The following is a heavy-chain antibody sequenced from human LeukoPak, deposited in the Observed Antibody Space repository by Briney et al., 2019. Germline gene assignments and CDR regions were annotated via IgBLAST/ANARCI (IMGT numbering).Heavy chain of an antibody. CDR1: GGSISSGGYY. J-gene: IGHJ3*02. Sequence: PSETLSLTCTVSGGSISSGGYYWSWIRQPPGKGLEWIGYIYHSGSTYYNPSLKSRVTISVDRSKNQFSLKLSSVTAADTAVYYCARGADKTRAFDIWGQGTMVTVSS. CDR2: IYHSGST. V-gene: IGHV4-30-2*01. CDR3: ARGADKTRAFDI.